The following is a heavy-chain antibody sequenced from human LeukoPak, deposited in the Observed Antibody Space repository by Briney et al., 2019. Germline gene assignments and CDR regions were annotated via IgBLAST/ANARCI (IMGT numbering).Heavy chain of an antibody. Sequence: GGSLRLSCAAPGFTFSSYSMNWVRQAPGKGLEWVSSISSSSSYIYYADSVKGRFIISRDNSKNTMYLQMNSLRAEDTGVYYCAKDSGWIQFIDWGQGTPVTVSS. CDR3: AKDSGWIQFID. CDR1: GFTFSSYS. D-gene: IGHD5-24*01. CDR2: ISSSSSYI. V-gene: IGHV3-21*04. J-gene: IGHJ4*02.